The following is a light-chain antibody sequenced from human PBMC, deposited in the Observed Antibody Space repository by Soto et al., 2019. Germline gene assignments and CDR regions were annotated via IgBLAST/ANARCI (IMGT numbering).Light chain of an antibody. J-gene: IGKJ1*01. V-gene: IGKV3-15*01. Sequence: EILLTQSPATLSVSAGERAPLSCRASQSVNNNLAWYQQKPGQAPRLLIYGSSTRATGIPARLSGGGSGTEFTLTISSLQSEDSAVYYCQQYHIWWTFGQGTKVDIK. CDR3: QQYHIWWT. CDR1: QSVNNN. CDR2: GSS.